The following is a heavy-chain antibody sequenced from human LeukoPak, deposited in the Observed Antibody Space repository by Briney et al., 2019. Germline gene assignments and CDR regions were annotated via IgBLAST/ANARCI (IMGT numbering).Heavy chain of an antibody. Sequence: GGSLRLSCAASEFSVGSNYMTWVRQAPGKGLEWVSLIYSGGSTYYADSVKGRFTISRDNPKNSLYLQMNSLRAEDTAVYYCARDSPERGYSYGPLDNYFDYWGQGTLVTVSS. CDR2: IYSGGST. V-gene: IGHV3-66*01. J-gene: IGHJ4*02. CDR1: EFSVGSNY. D-gene: IGHD5-18*01. CDR3: ARDSPERGYSYGPLDNYFDY.